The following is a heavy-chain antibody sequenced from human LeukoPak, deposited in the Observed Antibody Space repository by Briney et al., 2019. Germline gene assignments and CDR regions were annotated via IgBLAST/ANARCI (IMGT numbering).Heavy chain of an antibody. D-gene: IGHD6-19*01. Sequence: GASVKVSCKASGYTFTNYDINWVRQAAGQGLEWMGWMNPNSGDTGYAQKFQGRVTMTRDTSISTAYMELNSLRSDDTAVYYCARGGSGWYSEYWGQGTLVTVSS. CDR2: MNPNSGDT. CDR1: GYTFTNYD. V-gene: IGHV1-8*01. J-gene: IGHJ4*02. CDR3: ARGGSGWYSEY.